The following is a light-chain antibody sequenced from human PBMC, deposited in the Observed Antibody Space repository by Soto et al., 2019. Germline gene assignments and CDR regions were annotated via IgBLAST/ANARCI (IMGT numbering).Light chain of an antibody. CDR1: SSSIGGYNF. Sequence: QSALTQPASVSGSPGQSITISCTGSSSSIGGYNFVSWYQQHPGKTPKLIIFEVSHRPSGVSPRFSGSKSGNTASLTISGLQAEDEADYYCTSYVSSTFYVFATATKVIV. CDR2: EVS. V-gene: IGLV2-14*01. CDR3: TSYVSSTFYV. J-gene: IGLJ1*01.